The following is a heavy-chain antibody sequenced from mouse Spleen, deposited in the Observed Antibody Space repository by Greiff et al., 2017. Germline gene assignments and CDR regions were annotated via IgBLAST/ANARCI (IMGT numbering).Heavy chain of an antibody. CDR2: IDPENGYT. D-gene: IGHD1-1*01. J-gene: IGHJ2*01. V-gene: IGHV14-4*01. CDR1: GFNIKDDY. CDR3: TRVYGDYFDY. Sequence: VQLKESGAELVRPGASVKLSCTASGFNIKDDYMHWVKQRPEQGLEWIGWIDPENGYTEYASKFQGKATITADTSSNTAYLQLSSLTSEDTAVYYCTRVYGDYFDYWGQGTTLTVSS.